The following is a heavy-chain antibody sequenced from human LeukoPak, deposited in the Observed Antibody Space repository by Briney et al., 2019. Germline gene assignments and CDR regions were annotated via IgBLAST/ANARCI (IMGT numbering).Heavy chain of an antibody. D-gene: IGHD2-15*01. J-gene: IGHJ5*02. CDR3: ASQWDYCSGGSCYGNWFDP. CDR1: GGSISSSSYY. V-gene: IGHV4-39*01. Sequence: PSETLSLTCTVSGGSISSSSYYWGWIRQPPGKGLEWIGSIYYSGSTYYNPSLKSRVTISVDTSKNQFSLKLSSVTAADTAVYYCASQWDYCSGGSCYGNWFDPWGQGTLVTVSS. CDR2: IYYSGST.